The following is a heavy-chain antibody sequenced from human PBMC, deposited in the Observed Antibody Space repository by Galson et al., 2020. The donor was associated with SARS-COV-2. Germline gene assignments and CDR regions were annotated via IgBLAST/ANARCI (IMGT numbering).Heavy chain of an antibody. CDR2: IKEDATEK. V-gene: IGHV3-7*01. CDR3: ARGGEYGGMWVS. Sequence: GESLKISCAASGFTFDGSWMSWVRQAPGQGLEWVANIKEDATEKNYVQSLRGRFTISRDNAKNSLYLDMDYLRADDTAVYYCARGGEYGGMWVSWGQGSLVTVSS. CDR1: GFTFDGSW. J-gene: IGHJ5*02. D-gene: IGHD3-10*01.